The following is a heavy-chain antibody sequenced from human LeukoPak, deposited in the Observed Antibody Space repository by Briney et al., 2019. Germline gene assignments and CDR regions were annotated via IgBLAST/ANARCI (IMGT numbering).Heavy chain of an antibody. J-gene: IGHJ4*02. CDR2: ISGSGDST. Sequence: PGGSLRLSCAASGFTFSTYAVNWVRQAPGKGLEWVSTISGSGDSTYYADSVKGRFTISRDNSKDTLYLQMNSLRDEDTAVYYCARITGSGHHDYWGQGTLVTVSS. D-gene: IGHD6-19*01. V-gene: IGHV3-23*01. CDR1: GFTFSTYA. CDR3: ARITGSGHHDY.